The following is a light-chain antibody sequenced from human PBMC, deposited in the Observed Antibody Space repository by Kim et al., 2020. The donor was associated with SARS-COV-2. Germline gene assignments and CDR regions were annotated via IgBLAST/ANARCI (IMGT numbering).Light chain of an antibody. V-gene: IGKV1-12*01. J-gene: IGKJ4*01. Sequence: DIQMTQSPSTLSASVGDRVTMTCRASQEISSWLAWYQQKPGKALKLLISAASSLQSGVPSRFSGSGSGTEFTLTISSLQPDDFASYYCQRDDSFPLGFGGGTKVEIK. CDR3: QRDDSFPLG. CDR1: QEISSW. CDR2: AAS.